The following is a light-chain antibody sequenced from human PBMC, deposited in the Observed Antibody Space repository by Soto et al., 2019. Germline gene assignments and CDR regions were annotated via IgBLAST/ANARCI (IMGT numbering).Light chain of an antibody. Sequence: QSALTQPASVSGSPGQSITISCTGASSDVGGYNYVSWYQQHPGKAPKPMIYDVSNRPSGVSNRFSGSKSGNTASLTISGLQAEDVADYYTATYASCTPPLYDFGPGTNVTVL. V-gene: IGLV2-14*01. CDR3: ATYASCTPPLYD. J-gene: IGLJ1*01. CDR1: SSDVGGYNY. CDR2: DVS.